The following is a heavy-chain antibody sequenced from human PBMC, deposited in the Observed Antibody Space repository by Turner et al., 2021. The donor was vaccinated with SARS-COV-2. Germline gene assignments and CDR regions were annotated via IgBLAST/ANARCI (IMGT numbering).Heavy chain of an antibody. D-gene: IGHD4-17*01. Sequence: QVQLQESGPGLVKPSETLSLTCTVTGGSISSYYWSWVRQPPGKGLEWIGYIYYSGSARYNPSLKSRVTISVDTSKNQFSLKLSSVTAADTAVYDCARQQTTVTALDYWGQGTLVTVSS. CDR2: IYYSGSA. CDR3: ARQQTTVTALDY. CDR1: GGSISSYY. V-gene: IGHV4-59*08. J-gene: IGHJ4*02.